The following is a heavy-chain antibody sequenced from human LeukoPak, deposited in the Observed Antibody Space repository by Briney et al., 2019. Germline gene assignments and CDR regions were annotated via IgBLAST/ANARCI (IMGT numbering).Heavy chain of an antibody. D-gene: IGHD5-18*01. V-gene: IGHV3-30*03. CDR2: ISYDGSNK. J-gene: IGHJ4*02. CDR3: ARGYSYGALDY. CDR1: GFTFSSYG. Sequence: PGGSLRLSCAASGFTFSSYGMHWVRQAPGKGLEWVAVISYDGSNKYYADSVKGRFTISRDNSKNTLYLQMNSLRAEDTAVYYCARGYSYGALDYWGQGTLVTVSS.